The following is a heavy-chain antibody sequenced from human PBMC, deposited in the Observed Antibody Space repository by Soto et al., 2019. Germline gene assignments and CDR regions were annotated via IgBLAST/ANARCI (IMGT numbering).Heavy chain of an antibody. CDR1: GFTFSSYS. V-gene: IGHV3-21*01. J-gene: IGHJ4*02. CDR2: ISSSSSYI. CDR3: ARLNKVRASPGTSFVWLRSYYFDY. D-gene: IGHD5-12*01. Sequence: EVQLVESGGGLVKPGGSLRLSCAASGFTFSSYSMNWVRQAPGKGLEWVSSISSSSSYIYYADSVKGRFTISRDNAKNSLYLQMNSLRAEDTAVYYCARLNKVRASPGTSFVWLRSYYFDYWGQGTLVTVSS.